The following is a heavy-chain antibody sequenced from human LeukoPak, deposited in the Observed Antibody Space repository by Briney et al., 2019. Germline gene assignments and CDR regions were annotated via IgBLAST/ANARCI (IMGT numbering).Heavy chain of an antibody. CDR3: ARESNCGGDCRLYFDY. CDR2: ISAYNSNT. J-gene: IGHJ4*02. Sequence: ASVKVSCKASGYTFTSYGISWVRQAPGQGLEWMGWISAYNSNTNYAQKLQGRVTMTTDTSTSTAYMELRSLRSDDTAVYYCARESNCGGDCRLYFDYWGQGTLVTVSS. D-gene: IGHD2-21*02. CDR1: GYTFTSYG. V-gene: IGHV1-18*01.